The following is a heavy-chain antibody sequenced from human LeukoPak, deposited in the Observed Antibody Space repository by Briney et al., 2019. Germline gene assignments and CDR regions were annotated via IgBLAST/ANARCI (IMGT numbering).Heavy chain of an antibody. CDR3: ARDKLVGASRFDF. CDR1: GFTFSSYW. V-gene: IGHV3-7*01. D-gene: IGHD1-26*01. Sequence: GGSLRLSCAASGFTFSSYWMSWVRQAPGKGLEWVANINQVGSEKYSVDSVKGRFTISRDNAMNSLYLQMSSLRDEDTAVYYCARDKLVGASRFDFWGQGILVTVSS. CDR2: INQVGSEK. J-gene: IGHJ4*02.